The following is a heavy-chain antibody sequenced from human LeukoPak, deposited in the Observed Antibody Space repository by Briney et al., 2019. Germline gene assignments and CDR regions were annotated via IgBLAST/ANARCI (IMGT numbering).Heavy chain of an antibody. CDR2: ISSSSSYI. D-gene: IGHD2-2*02. CDR1: GFTFSSYS. Sequence: GGSLRLSCTASGFTFSSYSMNWVRQAPGKGLEWVSSISSSSSYIYYADSVKGRFTISRDNAKNSLYLQMNSLRADDTAVYYCAGPANTVTEFDYWGQGTLVTVSS. J-gene: IGHJ4*02. CDR3: AGPANTVTEFDY. V-gene: IGHV3-21*01.